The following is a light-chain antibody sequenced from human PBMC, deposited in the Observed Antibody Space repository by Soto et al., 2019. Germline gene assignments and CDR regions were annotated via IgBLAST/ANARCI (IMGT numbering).Light chain of an antibody. CDR2: GAS. CDR3: QQYGTSPQT. CDR1: QSVSSNY. J-gene: IGKJ1*01. Sequence: EIVLTQSPGTLSLSQGERATLSCRASQSVSSNYLAWYQQKPGQAPRLLIYGASSRATGIPDRFSGSGSGTDFTLTISRLAPEDFAVYYCQQYGTSPQTFGQGTNVDI. V-gene: IGKV3-20*01.